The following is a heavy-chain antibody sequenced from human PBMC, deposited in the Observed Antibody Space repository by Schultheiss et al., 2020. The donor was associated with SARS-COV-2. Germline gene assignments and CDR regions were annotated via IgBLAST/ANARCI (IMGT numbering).Heavy chain of an antibody. J-gene: IGHJ6*02. V-gene: IGHV3-30*02. Sequence: GGSLRLSCAASGFTFSSYGMHWVRQAPGKGLEWVAVIWYDGSNKYYADSVKGRFTISRDNSKNTLYLQMNSLRAEDTAVYYCAKEVRITMIVVVITTYGMDVWGQGTTVTVSS. CDR1: GFTFSSYG. D-gene: IGHD3-22*01. CDR2: IWYDGSNK. CDR3: AKEVRITMIVVVITTYGMDV.